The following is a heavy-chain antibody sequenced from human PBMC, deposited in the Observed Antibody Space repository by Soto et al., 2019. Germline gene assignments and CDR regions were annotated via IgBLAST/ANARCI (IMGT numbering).Heavy chain of an antibody. V-gene: IGHV4-31*03. CDR2: IYVTGAV. CDR1: GASLNRGNYY. Sequence: SETLSLTCSVSGASLNRGNYYCSCMRHVPGKGREWIGHIYVTGAVDYNPSLRDRITISQDTSERQFSLNLRLVTAADTAVYYCARLRIATNNYKWLDPWGQGTLVTVPQ. D-gene: IGHD2-21*01. CDR3: ARLRIATNNYKWLDP. J-gene: IGHJ5*02.